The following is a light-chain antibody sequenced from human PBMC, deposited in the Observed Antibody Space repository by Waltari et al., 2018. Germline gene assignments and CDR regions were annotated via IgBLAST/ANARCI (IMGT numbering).Light chain of an antibody. CDR3: CSYAGSYTLV. V-gene: IGLV2-11*01. CDR2: DVS. J-gene: IGLJ2*01. Sequence: QSALTPPRSVSGSPGQSVTISCTGTSSDVGGYHYVSWYQQHPGKAPKLMIYDVSKRPSGVPDRFSGSKSGNTASLTISGLQAEDEADYYCCSYAGSYTLVFGGGTKLTVL. CDR1: SSDVGGYHY.